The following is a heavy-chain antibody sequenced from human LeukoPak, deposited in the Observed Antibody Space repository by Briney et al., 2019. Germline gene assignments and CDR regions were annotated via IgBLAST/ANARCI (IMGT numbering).Heavy chain of an antibody. Sequence: ASVKVSCKASGGALSNYAFSWVRQAPGQGLEWMGGIIPIFNKPSYAQNFQDRVTITADESTGTVYMELSSLRSEDTAMYYCARDLHLSLRVYYYYYYMDVWGKGTTVTVSS. D-gene: IGHD3-3*01. V-gene: IGHV1-69*13. J-gene: IGHJ6*03. CDR1: GGALSNYA. CDR3: ARDLHLSLRVYYYYYYMDV. CDR2: IIPIFNKP.